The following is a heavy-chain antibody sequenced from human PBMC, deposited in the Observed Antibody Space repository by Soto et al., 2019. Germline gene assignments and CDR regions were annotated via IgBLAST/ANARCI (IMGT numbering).Heavy chain of an antibody. Sequence: QPGGSLRLSCAASGFTFSSYSMNWVRQAPGKGLEWVSYISSSSSTIYYADSVKGRFTISRDNAKNSLYLQMNSLRDEDTAVYYCARDPFFVYGGRPGYFDYWGQGTLVTVYS. V-gene: IGHV3-48*02. CDR1: GFTFSSYS. CDR3: ARDPFFVYGGRPGYFDY. CDR2: ISSSSSTI. J-gene: IGHJ4*02. D-gene: IGHD2-15*01.